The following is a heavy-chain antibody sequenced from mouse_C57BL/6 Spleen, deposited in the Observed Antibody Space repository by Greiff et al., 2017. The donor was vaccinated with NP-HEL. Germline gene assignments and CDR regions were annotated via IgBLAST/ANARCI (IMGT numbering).Heavy chain of an antibody. V-gene: IGHV1-54*01. Sequence: QVQLQQSGAELVRPGTSVKVSCKASGYAFTNYLIEWVKQRPGQGLEWIGVINPGSDGTNYNEKFKGKATLTADKSSSTAYMQLSSLTSEDSAVYFCARSDYYGSSRAWFAYWGQGTLVTVSA. CDR2: INPGSDGT. CDR1: GYAFTNYL. D-gene: IGHD1-1*01. CDR3: ARSDYYGSSRAWFAY. J-gene: IGHJ3*01.